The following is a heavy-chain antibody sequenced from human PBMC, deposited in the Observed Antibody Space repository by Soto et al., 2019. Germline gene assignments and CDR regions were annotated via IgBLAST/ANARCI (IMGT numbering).Heavy chain of an antibody. CDR1: GFTFSSYE. V-gene: IGHV3-48*03. CDR3: ARDRGGYCSGGSCYYFDY. CDR2: ISSSGSTV. Sequence: GGSLRLSCAASGFTFSSYEMNWVRQAPGKGLEWVSYISSSGSTVYYADSVKGRFTISRDNAKNSLYLQMNSLRAEDTAVYYCARDRGGYCSGGSCYYFDYWGQGTLVTVSS. J-gene: IGHJ4*02. D-gene: IGHD2-15*01.